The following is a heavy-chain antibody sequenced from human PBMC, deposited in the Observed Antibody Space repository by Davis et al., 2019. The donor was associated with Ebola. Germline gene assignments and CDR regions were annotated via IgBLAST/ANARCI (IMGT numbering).Heavy chain of an antibody. D-gene: IGHD6-13*01. CDR1: GFTFSSYS. CDR3: ANIAAAGFVG. CDR2: ISSSSSYI. J-gene: IGHJ4*02. V-gene: IGHV3-21*01. Sequence: GESLKISCAASGFTFSSYSMNWVRQAPGKGLEWVSSISSSSSYIYYADSVKGRFTISRDNAKNSLYLQMNSLRAEDTAVYYCANIAAAGFVGWGQGTLVTVSS.